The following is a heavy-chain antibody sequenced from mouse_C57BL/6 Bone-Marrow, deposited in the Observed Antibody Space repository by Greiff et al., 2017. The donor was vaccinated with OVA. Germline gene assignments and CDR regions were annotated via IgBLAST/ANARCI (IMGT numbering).Heavy chain of an antibody. CDR2: ISSGGSYT. D-gene: IGHD1-1*01. Sequence: VQLKESGGDLVKPGGSLKLSCAASGFTFSSYGMSWVRQTPDKRLEWVATISSGGSYTYYPDSVKGRFTISRDNAKNTLYLQMSSLKSEDTAMYYCARGGTVVAPDYWGQGTTLTVSS. V-gene: IGHV5-6*01. J-gene: IGHJ2*01. CDR1: GFTFSSYG. CDR3: ARGGTVVAPDY.